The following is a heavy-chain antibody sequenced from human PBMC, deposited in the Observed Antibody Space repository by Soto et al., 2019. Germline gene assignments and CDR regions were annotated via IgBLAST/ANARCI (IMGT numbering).Heavy chain of an antibody. CDR1: GFTFSSYW. J-gene: IGHJ4*02. Sequence: PGGSLRLSCAASGFTFSSYWMSWVRQAPGKGLEWVANIKQDGSEKYYVDSVKGRFTISRDNAKNSLYLQMNSLRAEDTAVYYCARHYYDSSGPPGNWGQGTLVTVSS. V-gene: IGHV3-7*01. CDR2: IKQDGSEK. CDR3: ARHYYDSSGPPGN. D-gene: IGHD3-22*01.